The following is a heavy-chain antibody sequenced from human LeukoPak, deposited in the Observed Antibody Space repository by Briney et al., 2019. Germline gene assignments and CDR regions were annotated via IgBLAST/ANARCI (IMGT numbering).Heavy chain of an antibody. J-gene: IGHJ4*02. CDR3: AKDQQVVPAAMGGFDY. Sequence: PGGSLRLSCAASGFTFSSYAMSWVRQAPGKGLEWVSAISGSGGSTYYADSVKGRFTISRDNSKNTLYLQMNSLRAEDTAVYYCAKDQQVVPAAMGGFDYWGQGTLVTVSS. V-gene: IGHV3-23*01. CDR2: ISGSGGST. CDR1: GFTFSSYA. D-gene: IGHD2-2*01.